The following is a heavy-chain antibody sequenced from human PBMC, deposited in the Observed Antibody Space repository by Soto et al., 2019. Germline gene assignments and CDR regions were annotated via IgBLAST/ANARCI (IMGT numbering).Heavy chain of an antibody. Sequence: GVLRLSCAASGFTFSSYDMHWVRQATGKGLEWVSAIGTAGDTYYPGSVKGRFTISRENAKNSLYLQMNSLRAGDTAVYYCARSPRGDAFDIWGQGTMVTVSS. CDR3: ARSPRGDAFDI. CDR1: GFTFSSYD. D-gene: IGHD3-10*01. J-gene: IGHJ3*02. V-gene: IGHV3-13*01. CDR2: IGTAGDT.